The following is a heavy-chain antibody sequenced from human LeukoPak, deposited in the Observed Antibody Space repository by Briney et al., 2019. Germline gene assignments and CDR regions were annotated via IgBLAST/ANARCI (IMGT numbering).Heavy chain of an antibody. CDR2: IYYSGST. D-gene: IGHD2-2*01. CDR3: ARAEVGIYCRSTSCQYTFDY. CDR1: GGSISSSNYY. V-gene: IGHV4-39*07. Sequence: SETLSLTCTVSGGSISSSNYYWGWVRQPPGKGLEWIGSIYYSGSTYYNQSLKNRVTISVDTSKNQFSLKLSSVTAADTAVYYCARAEVGIYCRSTSCQYTFDYWGQGTLVTVSS. J-gene: IGHJ4*02.